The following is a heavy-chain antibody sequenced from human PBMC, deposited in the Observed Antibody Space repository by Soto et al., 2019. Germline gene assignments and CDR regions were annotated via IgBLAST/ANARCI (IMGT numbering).Heavy chain of an antibody. V-gene: IGHV4-34*01. CDR3: ARAITMVRGRHEYYYYYYMDV. CDR1: GGSFSGYY. CDR2: INHSGST. D-gene: IGHD3-10*01. Sequence: PSETLSLTCAVYGGSFSGYYWSWIRQPPGKGLEWIGEINHSGSTNYNPSLKSRVTISVDTSKNQFSLKLSSVTAADTAVYYCARAITMVRGRHEYYYYYYMDVWGKGTTVTVSS. J-gene: IGHJ6*03.